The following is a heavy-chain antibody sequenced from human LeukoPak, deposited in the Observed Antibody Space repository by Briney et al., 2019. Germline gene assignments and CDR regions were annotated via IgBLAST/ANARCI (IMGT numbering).Heavy chain of an antibody. V-gene: IGHV3-9*01. CDR1: GFTFDDYA. Sequence: PGGSLRLSCAASGFTFDDYAMHWVRQAPGKGLEWVSGISWNSGSIGYADSVKGRFTISRDNAKNSLYLQMNSLRAEDTALYYCAKDRGGYVVEDRAHYYYYGMDVWGQGTTVTVSS. D-gene: IGHD5-12*01. CDR3: AKDRGGYVVEDRAHYYYYGMDV. CDR2: ISWNSGSI. J-gene: IGHJ6*02.